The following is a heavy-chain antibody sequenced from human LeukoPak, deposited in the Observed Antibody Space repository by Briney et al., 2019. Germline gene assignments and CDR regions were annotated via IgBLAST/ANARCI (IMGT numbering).Heavy chain of an antibody. V-gene: IGHV3-7*03. CDR3: ARESYYYDSSGYYYQGSNSAGFDY. CDR1: GFTFNSYA. J-gene: IGHJ4*02. CDR2: IKQDGSEK. D-gene: IGHD3-22*01. Sequence: TGGSLRLSCAASGFTFNSYAMSWVRQAPGKGLEWVANIKQDGSEKYYVDSVKGRFTISRDNAKNSLYLQMNSLRAEDTAVYYCARESYYYDSSGYYYQGSNSAGFDYWGQGTLVTVSS.